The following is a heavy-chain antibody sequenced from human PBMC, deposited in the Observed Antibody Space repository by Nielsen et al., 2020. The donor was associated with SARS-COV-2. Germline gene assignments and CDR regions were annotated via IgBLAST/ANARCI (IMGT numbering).Heavy chain of an antibody. CDR1: GGSFSGYY. CDR3: ARGSAIAAAGHYFDY. J-gene: IGHJ4*02. D-gene: IGHD6-13*01. Sequence: SETLSLTCAVYGGSFSGYYWSWIRQPPGKGLEWIGEINHSGSTNYNPSLKSRVTISVGTSKNQFSLKLSSVTAADTAVYYCARGSAIAAAGHYFDYWGQGTLVTVSS. CDR2: INHSGST. V-gene: IGHV4-34*01.